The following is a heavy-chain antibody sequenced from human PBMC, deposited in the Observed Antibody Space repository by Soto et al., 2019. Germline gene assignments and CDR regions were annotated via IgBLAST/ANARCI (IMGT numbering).Heavy chain of an antibody. D-gene: IGHD2-15*01. V-gene: IGHV3-23*01. J-gene: IGHJ4*02. CDR1: GFTFSSYA. CDR2: VSIGGST. Sequence: PRLSCAASGFTFSSYAMGWVRQGPGKGLEWVAVVSIGGSTHYADSVRGRFTISRDNSKNTLSLQMNSLTAEDTAVYFCAKRRGAGGQFDYCGQGALLTVSS. CDR3: AKRRGAGGQFDY.